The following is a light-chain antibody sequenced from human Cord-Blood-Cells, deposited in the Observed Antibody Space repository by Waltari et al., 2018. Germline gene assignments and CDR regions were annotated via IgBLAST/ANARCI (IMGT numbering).Light chain of an antibody. Sequence: QSALTQPASVSGSPGQSITISCTGPSSDVGSYKLFSWYQQHPGKAPKLMIYEGSKLPSGVSNRFSGSKSGNTASLTISGLQAEDEADYYCCSYAGSSTWVFGGGTKLTVL. J-gene: IGLJ3*02. CDR1: SSDVGSYKL. CDR3: CSYAGSSTWV. V-gene: IGLV2-23*01. CDR2: EGS.